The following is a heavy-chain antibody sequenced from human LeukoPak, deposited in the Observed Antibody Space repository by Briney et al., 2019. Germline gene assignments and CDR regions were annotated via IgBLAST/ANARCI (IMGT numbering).Heavy chain of an antibody. CDR1: GGSISSYY. J-gene: IGHJ4*02. V-gene: IGHV4-59*01. CDR3: ARGVFRYFDY. Sequence: PSETLSLTCTVSGGSISSYYWSWIRQPPGKGLEWIGYIYYSGSTNYNPSLKSRVTISVDTSKNQFSRKLSSVTAADTAVYYCARGVFRYFDYWGQGTLVTVSS. CDR2: IYYSGST. D-gene: IGHD6-13*01.